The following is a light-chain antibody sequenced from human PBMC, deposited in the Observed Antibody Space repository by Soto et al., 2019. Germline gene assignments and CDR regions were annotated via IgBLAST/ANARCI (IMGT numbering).Light chain of an antibody. V-gene: IGLV2-14*01. Sequence: QSALTQPASVSGSPGQSITISCTGTSSDVGGYNYVSWYQQHPGKAPKFMIYDVSNRPSGVSNRFSGSKSGNTASLTISGLQAEDEADYYCSSYPSSSTLYVFGTGTKLTVL. CDR2: DVS. CDR1: SSDVGGYNY. J-gene: IGLJ1*01. CDR3: SSYPSSSTLYV.